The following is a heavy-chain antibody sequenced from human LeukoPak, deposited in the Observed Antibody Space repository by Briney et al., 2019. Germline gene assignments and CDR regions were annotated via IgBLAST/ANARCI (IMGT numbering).Heavy chain of an antibody. V-gene: IGHV3-43*02. CDR2: ISGDGGST. Sequence: PGGPLRLSCAASGFTFDDYAMHWVRQAPGKGLEWVSLISGDGGSTYYADSVKGRFTISRDNSKNSLYLQMNSLRTEDTALYYCAKLKAPGIAVAGTFDYWGQGTLVTVSS. CDR3: AKLKAPGIAVAGTFDY. D-gene: IGHD6-19*01. CDR1: GFTFDDYA. J-gene: IGHJ4*02.